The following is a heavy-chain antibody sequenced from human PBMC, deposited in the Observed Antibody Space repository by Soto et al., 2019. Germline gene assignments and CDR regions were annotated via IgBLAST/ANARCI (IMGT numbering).Heavy chain of an antibody. CDR1: GGTFNNYP. CDR3: ARGRGYSGDDHYYYFDMDV. CDR2: SIPIYGTA. V-gene: IGHV1-69*05. J-gene: IGHJ6*02. Sequence: SVKVSCKASGGTFNNYPITWVRQAPGEGLEWMGGSIPIYGTANYAQKFQGRVTISMDESTSTAYMELSSLRSEDTAVYYCARGRGYSGDDHYYYFDMDVWGQGTTVTVSS. D-gene: IGHD5-18*01.